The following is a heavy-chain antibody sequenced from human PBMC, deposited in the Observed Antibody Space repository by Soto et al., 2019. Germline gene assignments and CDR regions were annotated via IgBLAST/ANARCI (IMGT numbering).Heavy chain of an antibody. Sequence: SETLSLTCIVSGGSISEKYWNWVRQPPGKGLEWIGLIFANGHTDYNPSLKSRVTMSVDASKNQFSLRLTSMTAADTAVYYCVASLAASGLNWLDPWGRGTLVTSPQ. CDR2: IFANGHT. D-gene: IGHD6-13*01. CDR1: GGSISEKY. CDR3: VASLAASGLNWLDP. V-gene: IGHV4-4*07. J-gene: IGHJ5*02.